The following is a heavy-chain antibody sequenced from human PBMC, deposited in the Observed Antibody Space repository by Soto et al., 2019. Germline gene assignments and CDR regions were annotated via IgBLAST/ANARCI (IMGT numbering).Heavy chain of an antibody. J-gene: IGHJ4*02. Sequence: SETLSLTCTVSGGSISSGGYYWSWIRQPPGKGLEWIGEINHSGSTNYNPSLKSRVTISVDTSKNQFSLKLSSVTAADTAVYYCARGLDTTDYSGQGTLVTVSS. CDR2: INHSGST. CDR1: GGSISSGGYY. D-gene: IGHD1-26*01. CDR3: ARGLDTTDY. V-gene: IGHV4-39*07.